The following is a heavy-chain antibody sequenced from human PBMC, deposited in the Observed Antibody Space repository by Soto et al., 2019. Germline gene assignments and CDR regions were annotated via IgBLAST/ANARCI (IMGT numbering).Heavy chain of an antibody. CDR1: GYTFTSYG. CDR2: ISAYNGNT. V-gene: IGHV1-18*04. CDR3: ASNLYSSSWNGMDV. Sequence: GASVKVSCKASGYTFTSYGISWVRQAPGQGLEWMGWISAYNGNTNYAQKLQGRVTMTTDTSTSTAYMELRSLRSDDTAVYYCASNLYSSSWNGMDVWGQGTTVTVSS. D-gene: IGHD6-13*01. J-gene: IGHJ6*02.